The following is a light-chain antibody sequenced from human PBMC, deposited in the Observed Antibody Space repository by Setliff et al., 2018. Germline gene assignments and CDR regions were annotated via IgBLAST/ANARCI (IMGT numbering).Light chain of an antibody. Sequence: QSVLTQPPSASGSPGQSVTISCSGTSSDVGGYNYVSWYQQHPGKAPKLLIYEVTKRPSGVSDRFSGSKSGNTASLTISGLQAEDEADYYCLSYTSETTHALFAGGTKVTVL. CDR3: LSYTSETTHAL. CDR2: EVT. CDR1: SSDVGGYNY. J-gene: IGLJ2*01. V-gene: IGLV2-14*03.